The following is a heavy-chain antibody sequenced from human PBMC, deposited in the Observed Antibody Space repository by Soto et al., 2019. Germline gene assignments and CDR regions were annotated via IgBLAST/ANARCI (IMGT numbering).Heavy chain of an antibody. CDR2: IYYSGST. J-gene: IGHJ4*02. Sequence: QVQLQESGPGLVKPSETLSLTCTVSGGSISSYYWSWIRHPPGKGLEWIGYIYYSGSTNYNPSLKSRVTISVDTSKNQFSLKLSSVTAADTAVYYCARNGAQALHFDYWGQGTLVTVSS. D-gene: IGHD3-10*01. CDR1: GGSISSYY. CDR3: ARNGAQALHFDY. V-gene: IGHV4-59*01.